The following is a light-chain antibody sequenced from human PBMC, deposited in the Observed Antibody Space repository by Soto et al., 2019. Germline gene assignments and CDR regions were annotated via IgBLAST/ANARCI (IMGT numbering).Light chain of an antibody. CDR1: QSVSSSF. J-gene: IGKJ4*01. CDR2: GAS. Sequence: EIVLTQSPGTLSLSPGERATLSCRASQSVSSSFIAWYQQKPGQAPRLLIYGASSRDTGIPDRFSGSGSGTDFTLTISRLEPEDFAVYYCQQYDSSPVTFGGGTKVEIK. CDR3: QQYDSSPVT. V-gene: IGKV3-20*01.